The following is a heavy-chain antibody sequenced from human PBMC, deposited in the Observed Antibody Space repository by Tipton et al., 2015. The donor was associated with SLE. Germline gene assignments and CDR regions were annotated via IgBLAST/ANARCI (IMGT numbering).Heavy chain of an antibody. J-gene: IGHJ5*02. Sequence: TLSLTCTVSGGSVSSYYWSWIRQPPGKGLEWIGYIYSSGTTNYSPSLKSRVTISVDTSKNQFSLNLSSATAADTAVYYCARGGGYCSTKSCYWFDPWGPGTQVTVSS. D-gene: IGHD2-2*01. CDR1: GGSVSSYY. V-gene: IGHV4-59*02. CDR2: IYSSGTT. CDR3: ARGGGYCSTKSCYWFDP.